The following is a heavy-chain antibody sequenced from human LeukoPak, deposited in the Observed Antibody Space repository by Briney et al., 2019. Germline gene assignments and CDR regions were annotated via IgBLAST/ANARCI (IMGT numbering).Heavy chain of an antibody. J-gene: IGHJ4*02. CDR2: ISAYNGNT. CDR3: AREVKVVVASYYYFDY. Sequence: GASVTVSCKASGYTFTSYGISWVRQAPGQGLEWMGWISAYNGNTNYTQKLQRRVTMTTDPSTSTAYMELRSLRSDDTAVYYCAREVKVVVASYYYFDYWGQGTLVTVSS. D-gene: IGHD2-15*01. V-gene: IGHV1-18*01. CDR1: GYTFTSYG.